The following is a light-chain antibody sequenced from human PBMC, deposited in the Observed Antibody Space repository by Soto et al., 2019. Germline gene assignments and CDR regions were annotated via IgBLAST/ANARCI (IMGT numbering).Light chain of an antibody. Sequence: DIQMTQSPSTLAGSVGDRVTITCRSTQSISTSLAWYQQKPGKAPNLLISGASNLESGVPSRFSGSGSGTDFTLTISSLQPEDFATYYCLQDYNYPLTFGGGTKVDTK. CDR1: QSISTS. J-gene: IGKJ4*01. CDR3: LQDYNYPLT. V-gene: IGKV1-5*01. CDR2: GAS.